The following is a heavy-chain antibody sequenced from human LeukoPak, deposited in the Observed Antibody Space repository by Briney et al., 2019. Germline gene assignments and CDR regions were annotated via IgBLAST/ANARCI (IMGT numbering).Heavy chain of an antibody. CDR2: IIVGSGTT. V-gene: IGHV1-58*01. Sequence: SVKVSCRSSGFSFSNSAVQWVRQARGQRLEWIGWIIVGSGTTNYAQSLQGRLTITRDMSTNTAYMELSSLRSEDTAVYYCAAERYGGISDCCNFEIWGQGTMVTVSS. J-gene: IGHJ3*02. D-gene: IGHD4-23*01. CDR3: AAERYGGISDCCNFEI. CDR1: GFSFSNSA.